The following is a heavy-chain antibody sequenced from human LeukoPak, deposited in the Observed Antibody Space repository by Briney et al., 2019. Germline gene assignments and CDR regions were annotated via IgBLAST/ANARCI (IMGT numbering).Heavy chain of an antibody. Sequence: PGGSLRLSCAGSGFTFSNYAMNWVRQAPGKGLEWVSIISGSGDRTYYTDSVKGRFTTSRDNSKYTLYLQMNSLRAEDTAVYYCAAQKTGSYRPYYFDYWGQGTLVSVSS. D-gene: IGHD3-16*02. CDR3: AAQKTGSYRPYYFDY. CDR1: GFTFSNYA. J-gene: IGHJ4*02. V-gene: IGHV3-23*01. CDR2: ISGSGDRT.